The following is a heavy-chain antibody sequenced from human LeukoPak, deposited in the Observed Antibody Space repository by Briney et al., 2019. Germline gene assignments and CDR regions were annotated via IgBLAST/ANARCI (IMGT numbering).Heavy chain of an antibody. CDR3: ARGFRPYCSSTSCRYYYFDY. CDR1: GGSFSGYY. CDR2: INHSGST. Sequence: SETLSLTCAVYGGSFSGYYGSWIRQPPGKGLEWIGEINHSGSTNYNPSLKSRVTISVDTSKNQFSLKLSSVTAADTAVYYCARGFRPYCSSTSCRYYYFDYWGQGTLVTVSS. V-gene: IGHV4-34*01. J-gene: IGHJ4*02. D-gene: IGHD2-2*01.